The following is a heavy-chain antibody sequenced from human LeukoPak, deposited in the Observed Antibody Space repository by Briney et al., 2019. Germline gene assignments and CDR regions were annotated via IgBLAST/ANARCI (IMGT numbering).Heavy chain of an antibody. D-gene: IGHD3-10*01. Sequence: ASVKVSCKASGYTFTGYYMHWVRQAPGQGLEWMGWINPNSGGTNYAQKFQGRVTMTRDTSISTAYMELSRLRSDDTAVYYCARREGPLTSGAFDIWGQGTMVTVSS. CDR2: INPNSGGT. CDR1: GYTFTGYY. V-gene: IGHV1-2*02. CDR3: ARREGPLTSGAFDI. J-gene: IGHJ3*02.